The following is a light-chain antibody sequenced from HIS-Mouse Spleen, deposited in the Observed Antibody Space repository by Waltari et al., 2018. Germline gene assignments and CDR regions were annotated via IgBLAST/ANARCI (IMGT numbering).Light chain of an antibody. CDR2: EVS. V-gene: IGLV2-14*01. CDR1: SSDVCGYNY. Sequence: QSALTQPASVSGSPGQSITISCTGTSSDVCGYNYVSWYQQHPGKAPKLMIYEVSNRPSGVSKRFSGSKSGNTASLTISGLQAEDEADYYCSSYTSSSTHNYVFGTGTKVTVL. J-gene: IGLJ1*01. CDR3: SSYTSSSTHNYV.